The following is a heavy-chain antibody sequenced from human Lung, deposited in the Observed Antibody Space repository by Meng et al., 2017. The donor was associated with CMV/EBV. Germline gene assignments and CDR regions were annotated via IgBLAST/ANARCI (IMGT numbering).Heavy chain of an antibody. J-gene: IGHJ4*02. CDR1: GFTFGNYA. CDR2: IGHDGNNE. V-gene: IGHV3-30*02. CDR3: GRDYVNSIDH. Sequence: VQLVESGGGLVQPGGYLRLSCATSGFTFGNYALHWVRQAPGKGLEWMAFIGHDGNNEQYADSMKGRFTISRDNFNTVYLQMRSLRDEDTALYYCGRDYVNSIDHWGQGTLVTVSS. D-gene: IGHD2/OR15-2a*01.